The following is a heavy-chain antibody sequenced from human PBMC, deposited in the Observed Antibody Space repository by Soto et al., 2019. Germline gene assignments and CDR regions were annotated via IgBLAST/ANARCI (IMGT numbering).Heavy chain of an antibody. CDR1: CGKSRNSGYY. Sequence: TVACGKSRNSGYYCGWKRQTPGKGLEWIGSIYYSGSTYYNPSLKSRVTISVDTSKNQFSLKLSSVTAADTAVYYCARSLRYDYDCWSGYYYLFDPRVNGTLVIVSS. D-gene: IGHD3-3*01. J-gene: IGHJ5*02. V-gene: IGHV4-39*01. CDR3: ARSLRYDYDCWSGYYYLFDP. CDR2: IYYSGST.